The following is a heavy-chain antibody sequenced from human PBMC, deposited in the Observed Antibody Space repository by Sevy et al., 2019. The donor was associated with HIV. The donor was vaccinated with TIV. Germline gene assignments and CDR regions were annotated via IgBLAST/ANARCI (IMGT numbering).Heavy chain of an antibody. D-gene: IGHD1-26*01. J-gene: IGHJ3*02. V-gene: IGHV3-30*04. CDR3: AREGETSGHAGAFDI. CDR2: MSFDGSIQ. CDR1: GINFRNSI. Sequence: GGSLRLSCSASGINFRNSIFHWVRQAPGKGLEWVALMSFDGSIQYFGDSEMGRLTISRDDSKNTFYLQVNSLRVEDTAVYYCAREGETSGHAGAFDIWGQRTMVTVS.